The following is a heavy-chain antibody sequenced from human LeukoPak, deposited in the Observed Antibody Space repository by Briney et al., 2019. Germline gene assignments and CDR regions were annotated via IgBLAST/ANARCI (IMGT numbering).Heavy chain of an antibody. Sequence: SETLSLTCTVSGGSISSGSYYWSWIRQPAGKGLEWIGRIYTSGSTNYNPSLKSRVTISVDTSKNQFSLKLSSVTAADTAVYYCVRQLPPMVWGQGTLVTVSS. D-gene: IGHD5-24*01. CDR2: IYTSGST. CDR3: VRQLPPMV. V-gene: IGHV4-61*02. J-gene: IGHJ4*02. CDR1: GGSISSGSYY.